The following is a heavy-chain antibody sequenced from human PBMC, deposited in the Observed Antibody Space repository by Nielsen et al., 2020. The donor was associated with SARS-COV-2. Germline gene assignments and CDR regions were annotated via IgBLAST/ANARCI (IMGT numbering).Heavy chain of an antibody. CDR3: TTFLEWLSQEGYYYYMDV. V-gene: IGHV3-15*01. Sequence: GESLKISCAASGFTFSNAWMSWVRQAPGKGLEWVGRIKSKTDGGTTDYAAPVKGRFTISRDDSKNTLYLQMNSLKTEDTAVYYCTTFLEWLSQEGYYYYMDVWGKGTTVTVSS. CDR1: GFTFSNAW. J-gene: IGHJ6*03. CDR2: IKSKTDGGTT. D-gene: IGHD3-3*01.